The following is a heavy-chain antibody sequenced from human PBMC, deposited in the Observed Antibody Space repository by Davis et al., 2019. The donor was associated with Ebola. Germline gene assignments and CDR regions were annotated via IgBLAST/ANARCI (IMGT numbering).Heavy chain of an antibody. D-gene: IGHD1-1*01. Sequence: ASVKVSCKASGYTFTSYYMHWVRQAPGQGLEWMGIINPSGGSTSYAQKFQGRVTMTRDTSTSTVYMELRSLRSDDTAVYYCASAKPPKLWFDPWGQGTLVTVSS. J-gene: IGHJ5*02. CDR3: ASAKPPKLWFDP. CDR1: GYTFTSYY. V-gene: IGHV1-46*01. CDR2: INPSGGST.